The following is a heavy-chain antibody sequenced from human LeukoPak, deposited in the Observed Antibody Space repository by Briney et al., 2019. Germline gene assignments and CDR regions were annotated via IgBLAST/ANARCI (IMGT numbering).Heavy chain of an antibody. CDR2: LYRGGNT. Sequence: GGSLRLSCAASGFTASSNYMSWVRQAPGKGLEWVSVLYRGGNTYYADSVKGRFTISRDNSKNTLFLQMNSLRATDTAVYYCARDSTSGWYHDHWGQGTLVTVSS. J-gene: IGHJ5*02. D-gene: IGHD6-19*01. CDR1: GFTASSNY. V-gene: IGHV3-66*01. CDR3: ARDSTSGWYHDH.